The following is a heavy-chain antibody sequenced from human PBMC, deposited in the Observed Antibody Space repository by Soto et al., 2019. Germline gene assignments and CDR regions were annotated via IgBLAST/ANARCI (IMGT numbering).Heavy chain of an antibody. CDR1: GGSISSSNW. V-gene: IGHV4-4*02. D-gene: IGHD1-26*01. Sequence: SETLSLTCAVPGGSISSSNWWSWVRQPPGKGLEWIGEIYHSGSTNYNPSLKSRVTISVDKSKNQFSLKLSSVTAADTAVYYCASLGGATPNYFDYWGQGTLVTVSS. J-gene: IGHJ4*02. CDR2: IYHSGST. CDR3: ASLGGATPNYFDY.